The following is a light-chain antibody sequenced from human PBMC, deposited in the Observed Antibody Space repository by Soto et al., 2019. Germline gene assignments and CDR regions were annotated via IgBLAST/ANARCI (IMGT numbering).Light chain of an antibody. Sequence: EVVMTQSPATLSLSPVERATLSCRASPSVTNFLAWYQQKPGQAPRLLIYGAFNRATGIPARFSGSGSGTDFTLTISSLEPEDSAIYYCQQRNIWPPVTVGQGTRLEIK. CDR2: GAF. V-gene: IGKV3-11*01. CDR1: PSVTNF. CDR3: QQRNIWPPVT. J-gene: IGKJ5*01.